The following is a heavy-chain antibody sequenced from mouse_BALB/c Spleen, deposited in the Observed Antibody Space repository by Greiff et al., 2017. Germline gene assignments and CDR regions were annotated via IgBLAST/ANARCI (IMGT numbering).Heavy chain of an antibody. CDR2: IYPSDSYT. V-gene: IGHV1-69*02. D-gene: IGHD1-1*01. J-gene: IGHJ2*01. Sequence: VQLQQPGAELVRPGASVKLSCKASGYTFTSYWINWVKQRPGQGLEWIGNIYPSDSYTNYNQKFKDKATLTVDKSSSTAYMQLSSPTSEDSAVSYCTRRELLRYYFDYWGQGTTLTVSS. CDR1: GYTFTSYW. CDR3: TRRELLRYYFDY.